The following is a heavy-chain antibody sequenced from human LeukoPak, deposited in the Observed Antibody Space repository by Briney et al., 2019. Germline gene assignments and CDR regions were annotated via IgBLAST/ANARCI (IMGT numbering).Heavy chain of an antibody. CDR1: GFTFSSYA. Sequence: GGSLRLSCAASGFTFSSYAMSWVRQAPGKGLEWVAAISGSGGSTYYADSVKGRFTISRDNSKNTLYLQMNSLRAEDTAVYYCAKDEVVITTKTDYWGQGTLVTVSS. D-gene: IGHD3-22*01. V-gene: IGHV3-23*01. CDR3: AKDEVVITTKTDY. CDR2: ISGSGGST. J-gene: IGHJ4*02.